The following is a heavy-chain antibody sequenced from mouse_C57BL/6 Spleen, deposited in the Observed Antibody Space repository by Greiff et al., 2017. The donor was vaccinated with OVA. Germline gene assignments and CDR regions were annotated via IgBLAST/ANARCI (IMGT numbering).Heavy chain of an antibody. CDR1: GYTFTSYW. CDR3: ARGRAGTIFDY. V-gene: IGHV1-59*01. D-gene: IGHD4-1*01. Sequence: QVQLQQPGAELVRPGTSVKLSCKASGYTFTSYWMHWVKQRPGQGLEWIGVIDPSDSYTNYNQKFKGKATLTVDTSSSTAYMQLSSLTSEDSAVYYCARGRAGTIFDYWGQGTTLTVSS. CDR2: IDPSDSYT. J-gene: IGHJ2*01.